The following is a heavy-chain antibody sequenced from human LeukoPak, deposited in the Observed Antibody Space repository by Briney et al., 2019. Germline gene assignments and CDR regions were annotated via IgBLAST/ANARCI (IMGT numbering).Heavy chain of an antibody. CDR1: GSSISSYY. J-gene: IGHJ4*02. CDR3: ARSGSGWSPRLFDY. Sequence: PSETLSLTCTVSGSSISSYYWSWIRQPPGKGLEWIGYIYYSGSTNYNPSLKSRVTISVDTSKNQFSLKLSSVTAADTAVYYCARSGSGWSPRLFDYWGQGTLVTVSS. CDR2: IYYSGST. D-gene: IGHD6-19*01. V-gene: IGHV4-59*08.